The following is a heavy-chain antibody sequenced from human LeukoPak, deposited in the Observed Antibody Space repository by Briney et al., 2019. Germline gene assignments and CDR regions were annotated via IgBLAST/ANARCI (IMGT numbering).Heavy chain of an antibody. J-gene: IGHJ5*02. CDR1: GFTFSTYG. CDR2: ISDSGGST. V-gene: IGHV3-23*01. D-gene: IGHD1-7*01. CDR3: AREGNWNYNWFDP. Sequence: PGGSLRLSCAASGFTFSTYGMNWVRQGPGKGLEWVSGISDSGGSTYYADSVKGRFTISRDNSKNTLYLQMNSLRAEDTAVYYCAREGNWNYNWFDPWGQGTLVTASS.